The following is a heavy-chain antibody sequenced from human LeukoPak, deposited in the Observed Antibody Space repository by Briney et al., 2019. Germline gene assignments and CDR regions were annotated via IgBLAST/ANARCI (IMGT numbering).Heavy chain of an antibody. CDR1: GGTFSSYA. Sequence: SVKVSCKASGGTFSSYAISWVRQAPGQGLEWMGGIIPIFGTANYAQKFQGRVTITADESTSTAYMELGSLRSEDTAVYYCAREWGYDFWSGYYTNAFDIWGQGTMVTVSS. J-gene: IGHJ3*02. CDR3: AREWGYDFWSGYYTNAFDI. V-gene: IGHV1-69*01. CDR2: IIPIFGTA. D-gene: IGHD3-3*01.